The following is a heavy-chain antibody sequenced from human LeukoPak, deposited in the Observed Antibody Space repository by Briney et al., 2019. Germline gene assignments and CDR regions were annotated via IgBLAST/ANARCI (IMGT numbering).Heavy chain of an antibody. D-gene: IGHD1-7*01. J-gene: IGHJ5*02. CDR3: ARVSQLFTGNTGFDP. CDR2: INPNSGGT. Sequence: ASLKVSCKASGYTFTGYYMHWVRQAPGQGLEWMGWINPNSGGTNYAQKFQGRVTMTRDTSISTAYMELSRLRSDDTAVYYCARVSQLFTGNTGFDPWGQGTRLTVSS. CDR1: GYTFTGYY. V-gene: IGHV1-2*02.